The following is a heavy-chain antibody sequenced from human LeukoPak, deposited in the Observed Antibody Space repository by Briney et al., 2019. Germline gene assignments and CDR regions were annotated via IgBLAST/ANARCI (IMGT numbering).Heavy chain of an antibody. CDR3: AKRAIAVTGPGSYFDY. CDR2: ISSSSSYI. Sequence: GGSLRLSCAASGLTFSSYSMNWVRQAPGKGLEWVSSISSSSSYIYYADSVKGRFTISRDNSKNTLYLQLNSLRAEDAAVYYYAKRAIAVTGPGSYFDYWGQGTLVTVSS. J-gene: IGHJ4*02. CDR1: GLTFSSYS. D-gene: IGHD6-19*01. V-gene: IGHV3-21*04.